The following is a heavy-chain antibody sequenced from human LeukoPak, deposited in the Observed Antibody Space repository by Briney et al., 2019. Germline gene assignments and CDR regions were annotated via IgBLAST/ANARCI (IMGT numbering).Heavy chain of an antibody. J-gene: IGHJ4*02. CDR3: ARVFSYSSSWSFDY. CDR1: GGSITPYY. D-gene: IGHD6-13*01. CDR2: IYYSGST. Sequence: SETLSLTCTVSGGSITPYYWSWIRQPPGKGLEWIGYIYYSGSTNYNPSLKSRVTISVDTSKNQGSLKLSSVTAADTAVYFCARVFSYSSSWSFDYWGLGTLVTVSS. V-gene: IGHV4-59*01.